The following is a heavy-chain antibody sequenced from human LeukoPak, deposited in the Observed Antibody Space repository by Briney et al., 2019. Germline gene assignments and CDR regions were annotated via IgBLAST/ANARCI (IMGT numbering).Heavy chain of an antibody. CDR2: INPSGGST. CDR1: GYTFTSYY. D-gene: IGHD2-21*02. CDR3: ARVGCGGDCTNWFDP. J-gene: IGHJ5*02. V-gene: IGHV1-46*01. Sequence: ASVKVSCKASGYTFTSYYMRWVRQAPGQGLEWMGIINPSGGSTSYAQKFQGRVTMTRDTSTSTVYMELSSLRSEDTAVYYCARVGCGGDCTNWFDPWGQGTLVTASS.